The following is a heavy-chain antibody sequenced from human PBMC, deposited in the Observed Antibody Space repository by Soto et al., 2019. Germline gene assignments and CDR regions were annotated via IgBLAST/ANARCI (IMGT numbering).Heavy chain of an antibody. Sequence: QVQLVESGGGLVKPGGSLRLSCAASGFTFSDCYMSWFRQAPGKGLEWISYIGSTGSTVYYADSVRGRFTIARDNAKNSLYLKMNRLRDEDTAVYYSASRINLRTASTFDYWGQGTLVTVSS. V-gene: IGHV3-11*01. D-gene: IGHD4-17*01. J-gene: IGHJ4*02. CDR3: ASRINLRTASTFDY. CDR1: GFTFSDCY. CDR2: IGSTGSTV.